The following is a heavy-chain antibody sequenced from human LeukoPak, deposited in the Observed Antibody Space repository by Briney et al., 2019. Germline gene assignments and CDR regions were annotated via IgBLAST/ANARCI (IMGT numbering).Heavy chain of an antibody. Sequence: GASVKVSCKASGYTFTSYYMHWVRQAPGQGLEWMGIINPSGGSTSYAQKFQGRVTMTRDTSTSTVYMELSSLRSEDTAVYYCAREHGVSSGYEKTSYGMDVWGQGTTVTVSS. V-gene: IGHV1-46*01. CDR1: GYTFTSYY. J-gene: IGHJ6*02. CDR3: AREHGVSSGYEKTSYGMDV. D-gene: IGHD3-22*01. CDR2: INPSGGST.